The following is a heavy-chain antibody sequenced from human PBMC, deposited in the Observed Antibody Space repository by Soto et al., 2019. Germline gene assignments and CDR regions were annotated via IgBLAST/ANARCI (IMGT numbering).Heavy chain of an antibody. D-gene: IGHD6-13*01. J-gene: IGHJ6*02. CDR3: AREEVASSWYYYYGMDV. CDR1: GYTFTGYY. CDR2: INPNSGGT. V-gene: IGHV1-2*04. Sequence: ASVKVSCKASGYTFTGYYMHWVRQAPGQGLEWMGWINPNSGGTNYAQKFQGWVTMTRDTSTSTAYMELSRLRSDDTAVYYCAREEVASSWYYYYGMDVWGQGTTVTVSS.